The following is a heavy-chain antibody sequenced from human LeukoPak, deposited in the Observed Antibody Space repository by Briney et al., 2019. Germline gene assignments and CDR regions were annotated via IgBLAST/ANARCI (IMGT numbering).Heavy chain of an antibody. CDR2: IGTAGDT. V-gene: IGHV3-13*01. J-gene: IGHJ4*02. Sequence: GGSLRLSCAPSGFTFSSYDMRWVRQATGKGLEWVSAIGTAGDTYYPGSVKGRFTISRENAKNSLYLQMNSLGAEDTAVYYCARGNGDYFFDYWGQGTLVTVSS. CDR3: ARGNGDYFFDY. D-gene: IGHD4-17*01. CDR1: GFTFSSYD.